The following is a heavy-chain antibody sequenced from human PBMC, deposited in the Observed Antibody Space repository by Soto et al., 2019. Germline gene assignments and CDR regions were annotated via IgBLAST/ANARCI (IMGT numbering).Heavy chain of an antibody. CDR2: IYYSGST. Sequence: PSETLSLTCAVSGGSISSGDWCWSWVRQSPGKGLEWIGEIYYSGSTYYNPSLKSRVTISVDTSKNQFSLKLSSVTAADTAVYYCARRDQPLNWFDPWGQGTLVTVSS. V-gene: IGHV4-39*01. CDR1: GGSISSGDWC. J-gene: IGHJ5*02. CDR3: ARRDQPLNWFDP.